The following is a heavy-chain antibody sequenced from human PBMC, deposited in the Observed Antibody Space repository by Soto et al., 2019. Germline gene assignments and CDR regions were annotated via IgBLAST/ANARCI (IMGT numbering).Heavy chain of an antibody. Sequence: QVQLVESGGGVVHPGESLRLSCVTSGFSFSDFVIQWVRQAPGKGLEWVAVIWYDGSEKYYADSVKGRFTISRDNSKNTVFLQMNSLRADDTAVYYCVRGSSCTSTTCYNLAWFAPWGQGTLVTVSS. CDR3: VRGSSCTSTTCYNLAWFAP. D-gene: IGHD2-2*02. V-gene: IGHV3-33*01. J-gene: IGHJ5*02. CDR2: IWYDGSEK. CDR1: GFSFSDFV.